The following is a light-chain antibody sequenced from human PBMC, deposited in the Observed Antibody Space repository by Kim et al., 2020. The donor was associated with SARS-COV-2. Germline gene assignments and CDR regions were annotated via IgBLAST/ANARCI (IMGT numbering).Light chain of an antibody. Sequence: ELTQPPSASKTPGQTVTISCSGSRSNIGTNSVTWYQQLPGTAPKLLIYNDNQRPSGVPDRFSGSKSGTSASLAISGLQSDDEAGYYCAAWDDSLDGLWVFGGGTKLTVL. CDR3: AAWDDSLDGLWV. CDR2: NDN. J-gene: IGLJ3*02. CDR1: RSNIGTNS. V-gene: IGLV1-44*01.